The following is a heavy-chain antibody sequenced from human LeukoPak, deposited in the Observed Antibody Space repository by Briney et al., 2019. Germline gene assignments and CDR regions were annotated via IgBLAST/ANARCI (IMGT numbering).Heavy chain of an antibody. Sequence: SETLSLTCAVYGGSFSGYYWSWIRLPPGNGLEWIGEINHSGSTNYNPSLKSRVTISVDTSKNQFSLKLSSVTAADTAVYFCAREGYSSSFEYWGQGTLVTVSS. CDR2: INHSGST. J-gene: IGHJ4*02. CDR3: AREGYSSSFEY. V-gene: IGHV4-34*01. D-gene: IGHD6-13*01. CDR1: GGSFSGYY.